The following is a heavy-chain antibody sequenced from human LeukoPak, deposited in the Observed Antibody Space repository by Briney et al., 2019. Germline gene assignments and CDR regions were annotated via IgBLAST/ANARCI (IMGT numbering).Heavy chain of an antibody. CDR1: GYTFSNYG. CDR3: ARGFIWLQLLLDY. CDR2: INPSGGST. V-gene: IGHV1-46*01. Sequence: GASVKVSCKASGYTFSNYGISWLRQAPGQGLEWMGIINPSGGSTSYAQKFQGRVTMTRDTSTSTVYMELSSLRSEDTAVYYCARGFIWLQLLLDYWGQGTLATVSS. J-gene: IGHJ4*02. D-gene: IGHD5-24*01.